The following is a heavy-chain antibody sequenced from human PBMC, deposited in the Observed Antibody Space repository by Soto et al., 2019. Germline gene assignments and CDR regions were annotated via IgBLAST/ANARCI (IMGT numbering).Heavy chain of an antibody. D-gene: IGHD6-13*01. CDR1: GGILNNYA. CDR3: AAGGSWARLYN. V-gene: IGHV1-69*01. CDR2: IITAFGPA. J-gene: IGHJ4*02. Sequence: QVQLVQSGAEVKKPGASLKVSCTASGGILNNYAISWLRQAPGQGLEWMGGIITAFGPAIYSQKFQGRVSITADESTQTSHMDLSSLRSEETAVYFCAAGGSWARLYNWGQGTLVTGSS.